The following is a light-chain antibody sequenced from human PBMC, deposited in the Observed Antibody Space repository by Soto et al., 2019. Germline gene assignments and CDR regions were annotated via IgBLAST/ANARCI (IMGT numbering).Light chain of an antibody. J-gene: IGKJ1*01. CDR3: QQYNSYTGT. CDR2: DAS. Sequence: DIPMTQSPSTLSASVGDRVTITCRASQSISSWLPWYQQKPGKAPKLLIYDASSLESGVPSRFSGSGSGTEFTLTISSLQPDDFATYYCQQYNSYTGTFGQGTKVEIK. CDR1: QSISSW. V-gene: IGKV1-5*01.